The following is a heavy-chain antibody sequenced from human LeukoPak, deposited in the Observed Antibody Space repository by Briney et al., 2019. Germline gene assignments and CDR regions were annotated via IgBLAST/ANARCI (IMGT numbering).Heavy chain of an antibody. CDR2: IYYSGST. CDR1: GGSISSSSYY. CDR3: AKIGFSSSWSEFDN. D-gene: IGHD6-13*01. J-gene: IGHJ4*02. V-gene: IGHV4-39*07. Sequence: PSETLSLTCTVSGGSISSSSYYWGWLRQPPGKGLEWIGNIYYSGSTYYNPSLKSRVTMSVDTSKKQFSLKLTSLTAADTAVYYCAKIGFSSSWSEFDNWGQGNLVTVSP.